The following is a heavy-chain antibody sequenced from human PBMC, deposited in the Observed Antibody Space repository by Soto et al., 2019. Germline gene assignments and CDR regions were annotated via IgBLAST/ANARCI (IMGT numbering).Heavy chain of an antibody. CDR1: GGTFSSYA. Sequence: SVKVSCKASGGTFSSYAISWVRQAPGQGLEWMGGIIPIFGTANYAQKLQGRVTMTTDTSTSTAYMELRSLRSDDTAVYYCAREGLMVRGVFDYWGQGTLVTVSS. V-gene: IGHV1-69*05. CDR2: IIPIFGTA. D-gene: IGHD3-10*01. J-gene: IGHJ4*02. CDR3: AREGLMVRGVFDY.